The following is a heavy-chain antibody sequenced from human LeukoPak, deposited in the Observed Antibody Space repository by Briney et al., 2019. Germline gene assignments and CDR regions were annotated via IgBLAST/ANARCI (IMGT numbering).Heavy chain of an antibody. Sequence: GGSLILSCAASGFTFSTFGTHWVRQAPGKGLEWVAFSRYDGSDKYYADSEKGRFTISRDNSKNTLYLHMSGLRPEDTAVYYCAKDRKRFGLYVDSSGYQSEFDYWGQGTLVTVSS. V-gene: IGHV3-30*02. D-gene: IGHD3-22*01. CDR2: SRYDGSDK. CDR3: AKDRKRFGLYVDSSGYQSEFDY. CDR1: GFTFSTFG. J-gene: IGHJ4*02.